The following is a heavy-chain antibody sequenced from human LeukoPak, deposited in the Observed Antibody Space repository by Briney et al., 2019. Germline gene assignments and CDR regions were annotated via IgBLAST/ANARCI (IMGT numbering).Heavy chain of an antibody. CDR3: ARDTRSSYLQYYFDY. CDR2: INPNSGGT. J-gene: IGHJ4*02. CDR1: GYTFTSYG. V-gene: IGHV1-2*02. D-gene: IGHD5-24*01. Sequence: ASVKVSCKASGYTFTSYGISWVRQAPGQGLEWMGWINPNSGGTNYAQKFQGRVTMTRDTSISTAYMELSRLRSDDTAVYYCARDTRSSYLQYYFDYWGQGTLVTVSS.